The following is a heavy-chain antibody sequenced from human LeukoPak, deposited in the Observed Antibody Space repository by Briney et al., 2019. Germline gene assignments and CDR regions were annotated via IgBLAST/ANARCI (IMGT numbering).Heavy chain of an antibody. V-gene: IGHV1-69*04. Sequence: ASVKVSCKASGDTFSNYAFSWVRQAPGQGLEWMGRIIPIVSIVNYAQKFQGRVTITADKSTGRAYMELSSLRSEDTAVYYCARDSHLGSCSGGSCLADYWGQGTLVTVSS. J-gene: IGHJ4*02. CDR1: GDTFSNYA. CDR2: IIPIVSIV. CDR3: ARDSHLGSCSGGSCLADY. D-gene: IGHD2-15*01.